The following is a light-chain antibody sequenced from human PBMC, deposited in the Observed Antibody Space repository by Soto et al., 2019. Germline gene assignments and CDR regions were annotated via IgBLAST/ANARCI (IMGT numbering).Light chain of an antibody. CDR3: QQLKSYPLT. CDR2: TAS. CDR1: QGITSF. J-gene: IGKJ4*01. Sequence: DIQLTQSPSFLSASVGDRVSITCRASQGITSFLAWYQQIPGKAPKLLIYTASILQSGVPPRFSGSGSGTEFTLTISSLQPEDFGTYYCQQLKSYPLTFGGGTRVAIK. V-gene: IGKV1-9*01.